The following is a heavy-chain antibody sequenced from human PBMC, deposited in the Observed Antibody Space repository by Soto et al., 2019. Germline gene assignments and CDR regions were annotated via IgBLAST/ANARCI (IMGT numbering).Heavy chain of an antibody. CDR2: ISGSGGST. CDR3: AEDRSSSFHYGMDV. V-gene: IGHV3-23*01. CDR1: GFTFSSYA. J-gene: IGHJ6*02. D-gene: IGHD6-13*01. Sequence: PGGSLRLSCAASGFTFSSYAMSWVRQAPGKGLEWVSAISGSGGSTYYADSVKGRFTISRDNSKNTLYLQMNSLRAEDTAVYYCAEDRSSSFHYGMDVWGQGTTVTVSS.